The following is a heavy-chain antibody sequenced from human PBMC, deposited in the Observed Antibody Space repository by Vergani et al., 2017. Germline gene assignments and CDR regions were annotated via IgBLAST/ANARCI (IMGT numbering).Heavy chain of an antibody. CDR1: GFNISHSY. D-gene: IGHD2-21*02. J-gene: IGHJ3*02. CDR2: ISSSGSTI. Sequence: QLHLVESGGGFVKPGGSLRLSCSASGFNISHSYMSWIRQAPGKGLEWVSYISSSGSTIFHADSVKGRFTISRDSANKSLYLQMTSLKSEDTAMYYCARDVVVTATAGFRDAFDIWGQGTMVTVSS. V-gene: IGHV3-11*04. CDR3: ARDVVVTATAGFRDAFDI.